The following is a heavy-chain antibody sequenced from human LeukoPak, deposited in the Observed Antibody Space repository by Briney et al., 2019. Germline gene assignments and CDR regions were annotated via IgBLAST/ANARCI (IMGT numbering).Heavy chain of an antibody. CDR3: ARDRYDSSGYYYVGYFDY. Sequence: GGSLRLSCAASGFTFSSYAMHWVRQAPGKGLEWVAVISYDGSNKYYADSVKGRFTISRDNSKNTLYLQMNSLRAEDTAVYYCARDRYDSSGYYYVGYFDYWGQGTLVTVSS. CDR1: GFTFSSYA. V-gene: IGHV3-30-3*01. J-gene: IGHJ4*02. CDR2: ISYDGSNK. D-gene: IGHD3-22*01.